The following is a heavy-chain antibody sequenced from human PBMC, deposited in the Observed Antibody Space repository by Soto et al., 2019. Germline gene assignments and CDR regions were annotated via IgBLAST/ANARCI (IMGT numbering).Heavy chain of an antibody. CDR1: GFTFSSYG. V-gene: IGHV3-23*01. J-gene: IGHJ4*02. D-gene: IGHD1-26*01. Sequence: AGSLTLSCAASGFTFSSYGMSWVRQAPGKGLEWVSSISGSGGSTYYADSVKGRFTISRDNSKNTLYLQMNSLRAEDTAVYYCAKASAPGGTYFPLWFWGQGTLVTVSS. CDR2: ISGSGGST. CDR3: AKASAPGGTYFPLWF.